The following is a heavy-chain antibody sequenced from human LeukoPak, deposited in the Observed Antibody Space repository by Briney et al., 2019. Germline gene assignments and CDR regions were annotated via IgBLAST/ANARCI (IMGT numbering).Heavy chain of an antibody. V-gene: IGHV3-11*01. Sequence: GGSLRLSCVASGFTFSDHYMSWFRLSPGKGLEWLSYFTSSGSTTDYADSVKGRFTISRDNAKNSMFLQMNSLRPEDTAVYYCARDPDYGDPEWGQGTLVTVSS. D-gene: IGHD4-17*01. CDR3: ARDPDYGDPE. J-gene: IGHJ4*02. CDR2: FTSSGSTT. CDR1: GFTFSDHY.